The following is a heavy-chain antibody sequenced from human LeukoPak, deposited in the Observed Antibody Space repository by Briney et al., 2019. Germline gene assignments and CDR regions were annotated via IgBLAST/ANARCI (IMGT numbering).Heavy chain of an antibody. CDR1: GGSISSYY. D-gene: IGHD2-21*01. Sequence: SETLSLTCTVSGGSISSYYWSWIRQPPGKGLEWIGYIYYSGSTNYNPSLKSRVTISVDTSKNQFSLKLSSVTAADTAVYYCARRGVMIAPLDGFDVWGQGTVVTVSS. J-gene: IGHJ3*01. V-gene: IGHV4-59*08. CDR2: IYYSGST. CDR3: ARRGVMIAPLDGFDV.